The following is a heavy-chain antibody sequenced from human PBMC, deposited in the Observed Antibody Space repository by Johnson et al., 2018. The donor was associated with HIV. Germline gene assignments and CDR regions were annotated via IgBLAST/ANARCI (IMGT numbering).Heavy chain of an antibody. D-gene: IGHD3-16*02. J-gene: IGHJ3*02. CDR2: ISGSGGRT. CDR1: GFTFGSYA. CDR3: VRGGLGYQNIHDPFDI. Sequence: MQLVESGGGVVQPGMSLRLSCAASGFTFGSYAMSWVRQAPGKGLEWVSIISGSGGRTYYADSVKGRFTISRDNSRNTLLLQMNSLRAEDTAVYYCVRGGLGYQNIHDPFDIWGQGTMVTVSS. V-gene: IGHV3-23*04.